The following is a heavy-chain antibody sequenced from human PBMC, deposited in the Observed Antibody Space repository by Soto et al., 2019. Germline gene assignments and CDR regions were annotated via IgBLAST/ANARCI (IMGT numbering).Heavy chain of an antibody. D-gene: IGHD3-10*01. J-gene: IGHJ4*02. CDR3: ARGSPGPVDH. V-gene: IGHV1-8*01. Sequence: ASVKVSCKASGYSFTSLHFNWLRQATGQGLGWIGWMNPHSGDTGFAQRFQGRVAMTRNTSINTAYMELRSLRSQDTAAYYCARGSPGPVDHWGQGTQVTVSS. CDR2: MNPHSGDT. CDR1: GYSFTSLH.